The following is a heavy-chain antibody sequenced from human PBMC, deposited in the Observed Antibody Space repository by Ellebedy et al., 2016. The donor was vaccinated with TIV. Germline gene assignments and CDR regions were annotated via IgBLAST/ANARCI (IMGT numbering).Heavy chain of an antibody. V-gene: IGHV3-23*01. D-gene: IGHD6-13*01. CDR3: AGTSGAAAGYYYYYGMDV. CDR2: ISGSGGST. Sequence: GESLKISCAASGFTFDDYAMHSVRQAPGKGLEWFSAISGSGGSTYYADSVKGRFTISRDTSKNTLYLHMNSLRAEDTAVYYCAGTSGAAAGYYYYYGMDVWGQGTTVTVSS. CDR1: GFTFDDYA. J-gene: IGHJ6*02.